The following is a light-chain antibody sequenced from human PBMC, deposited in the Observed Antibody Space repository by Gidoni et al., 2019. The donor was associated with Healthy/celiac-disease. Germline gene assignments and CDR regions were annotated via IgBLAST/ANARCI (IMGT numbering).Light chain of an antibody. Sequence: QSVLTQPPSASGTHGQRVTISCSGSSSNIGSNTVNWYQQLPGTAPKLLIYSNNQRPSGVPVRFSGSESGTSASLAISGLQSEDEADYYCAAWDDSLNVVFGGGTKLTVL. CDR2: SNN. CDR3: AAWDDSLNVV. CDR1: SSNIGSNT. J-gene: IGLJ2*01. V-gene: IGLV1-44*01.